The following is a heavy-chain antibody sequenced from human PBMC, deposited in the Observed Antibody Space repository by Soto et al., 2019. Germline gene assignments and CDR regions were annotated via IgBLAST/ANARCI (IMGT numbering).Heavy chain of an antibody. CDR3: TRWADAKRLDY. V-gene: IGHV3-33*01. J-gene: IGHJ4*02. CDR1: GFTFISHG. CDR2: IWYDGSEK. Sequence: GGSLRLSCASSGFTFISHGMHWVRQAPGKGLEWVAVIWYDGSEKYYADSVKGRFTISRDNSKNTLYLQMNNLRVEDTALYYCTRWADAKRLDYWGQGTLVTVSS. D-gene: IGHD4-17*01.